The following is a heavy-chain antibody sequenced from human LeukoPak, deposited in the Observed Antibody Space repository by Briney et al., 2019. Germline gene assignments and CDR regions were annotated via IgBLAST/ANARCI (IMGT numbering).Heavy chain of an antibody. CDR3: ARGPKRITIFGVANYYYYYMDV. Sequence: SETLSLTCAVYGGSFSGYYWSWIRQPPGKGLEWIGEINHSGSTNYNPSHKSRVTISVDTSKNQFSLKLSSVTAADTAVYYCARGPKRITIFGVANYYYYYMDVWGKGTTVTVSS. J-gene: IGHJ6*03. CDR2: INHSGST. V-gene: IGHV4-34*01. CDR1: GGSFSGYY. D-gene: IGHD3-3*01.